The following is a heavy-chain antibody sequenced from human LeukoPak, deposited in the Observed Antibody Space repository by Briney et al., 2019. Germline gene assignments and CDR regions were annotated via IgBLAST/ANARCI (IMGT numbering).Heavy chain of an antibody. Sequence: SETLSLTCTVSGGSISSYYWSWIRQPPGKGLEWIGYIYYSGSTNSNPSLKSRVTISVDTSKNQFSLKLSSVTAADTAVYYCAREGPVFGVVSRYGMDVWGQGTTVTVSS. CDR2: IYYSGST. D-gene: IGHD3-3*01. J-gene: IGHJ6*02. V-gene: IGHV4-59*12. CDR3: AREGPVFGVVSRYGMDV. CDR1: GGSISSYY.